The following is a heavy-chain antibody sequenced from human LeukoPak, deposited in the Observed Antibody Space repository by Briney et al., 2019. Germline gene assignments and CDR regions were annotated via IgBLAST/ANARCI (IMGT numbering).Heavy chain of an antibody. J-gene: IGHJ3*02. CDR3: ARDTALFRAYDI. CDR1: NYSISSGYY. V-gene: IGHV4-38-2*02. Sequence: PSETLSLTCTVSNYSISSGYYWGWIRQPPGKGLEWIASVYHSGSTSYNPSHKSRLTISVHKSKNQFSLKLSSVTAADTAVYYCARDTALFRAYDIWGQGTLVTVSS. CDR2: VYHSGST.